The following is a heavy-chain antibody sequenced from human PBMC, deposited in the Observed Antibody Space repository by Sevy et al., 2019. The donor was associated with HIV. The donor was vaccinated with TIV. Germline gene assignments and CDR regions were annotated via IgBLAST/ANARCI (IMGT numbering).Heavy chain of an antibody. CDR2: IKSKADGGTI. J-gene: IGHJ6*02. V-gene: IGHV3-15*01. CDR1: GFTFTYAW. Sequence: GGSLRLSCAASGFTFTYAWMTWVRQAPGKGLEWLGRIKSKADGGTIDYAAPVKGRFTISRDDSKNTLYLQMNSLKTEDTGVYYCSIDPIILLLVTDGMDVWGRGTTVTVS. D-gene: IGHD2-8*02. CDR3: SIDPIILLLVTDGMDV.